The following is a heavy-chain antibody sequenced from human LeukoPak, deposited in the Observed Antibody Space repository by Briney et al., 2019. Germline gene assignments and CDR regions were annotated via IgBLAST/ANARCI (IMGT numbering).Heavy chain of an antibody. Sequence: GASVKVSCKASGGTFSNYAISWVRQAPGQGLEWMGGIISIFDSANYAQKFQGRVTITADDSTSTAYMELANLTSEDTAVYYCARGRGTGVDYYYYMDVWGKGTTATVSS. CDR1: GGTFSNYA. J-gene: IGHJ6*03. CDR3: ARGRGTGVDYYYYMDV. D-gene: IGHD7-27*01. V-gene: IGHV1-69*13. CDR2: IISIFDSA.